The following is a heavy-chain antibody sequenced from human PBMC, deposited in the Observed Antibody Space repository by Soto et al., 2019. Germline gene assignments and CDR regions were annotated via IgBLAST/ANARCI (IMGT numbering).Heavy chain of an antibody. V-gene: IGHV3-30-3*01. D-gene: IGHD2-2*01. CDR1: GFTFSSYA. Sequence: GGSLRLSCAASGFTFSSYAMHWVRQAPGKGLEWVAVISYDGSNKYYADSVKGRFTISRDNSKNTLYLQMNSLRAEDTAVYYCAMLGYCSSTSCYHFDYWGQGTLVTVSS. CDR2: ISYDGSNK. CDR3: AMLGYCSSTSCYHFDY. J-gene: IGHJ4*02.